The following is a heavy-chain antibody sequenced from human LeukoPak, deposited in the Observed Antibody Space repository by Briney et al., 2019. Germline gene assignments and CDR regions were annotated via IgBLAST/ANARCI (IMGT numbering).Heavy chain of an antibody. CDR2: IKSESDGGTT. V-gene: IGHV3-15*01. CDR3: TTDSGGYGVDV. Sequence: GGSLRLSCAASGFTFSIAWMTWVRQAPGKGLEWVGRIKSESDGGTTAYAAPVNGRFSISRDDSKNTLYVHMNSLRSEDTAVYYCTTDSGGYGVDVWGKGITVTVSS. CDR1: GFTFSIAW. D-gene: IGHD1-26*01. J-gene: IGHJ6*04.